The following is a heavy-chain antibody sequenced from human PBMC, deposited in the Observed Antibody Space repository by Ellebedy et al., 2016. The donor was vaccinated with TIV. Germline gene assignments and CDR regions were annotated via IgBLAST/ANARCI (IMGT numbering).Heavy chain of an antibody. J-gene: IGHJ4*02. D-gene: IGHD4-17*01. V-gene: IGHV3-48*04. CDR2: ISSSGSTI. Sequence: GESLKISXVASGFTFSTYSINWVRQAPGKGLEWISHISSSGSTIYSADSVKGRFSTSRDNAKKSVYLQMNSLRAEDTAVYYCARDTVTTNYFDYWGQGTLVTVSS. CDR3: ARDTVTTNYFDY. CDR1: GFTFSTYS.